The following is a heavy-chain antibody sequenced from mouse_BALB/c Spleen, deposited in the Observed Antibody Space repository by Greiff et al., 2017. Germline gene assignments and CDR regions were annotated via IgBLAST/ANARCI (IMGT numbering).Heavy chain of an antibody. CDR2: IRLKSNNYAT. V-gene: IGHV6-6*02. CDR1: GFTFSNYW. CDR3: TRAYYGYFDV. J-gene: IGHJ1*01. Sequence: EVKVEESGGGLVQPGGSMKLSCVASGFTFSNYWMNWVRQSPEKGLEWVAEIRLKSNNYATHYAESVKGRFTISRDDSKSSVYLQMNNLRAEDTGIYYCTRAYYGYFDVWGAGTTVTVSS.